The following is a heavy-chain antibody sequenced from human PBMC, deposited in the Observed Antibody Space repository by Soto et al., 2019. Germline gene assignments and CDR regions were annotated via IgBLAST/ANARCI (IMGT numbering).Heavy chain of an antibody. CDR1: GFTFSNYA. CDR2: ISGRGSST. J-gene: IGHJ4*02. Sequence: EVQLLESGGGLVQPGGSLRLSCAASGFTFSNYAMSWVRQAPGKGLEWVSVISGRGSSTYSADSVKGRLTISRDNSKNTVNLQMDSLRAEDTAVYYCTRSRGVLRDSSWAHPFDYWGQGTLVTVSS. V-gene: IGHV3-23*01. CDR3: TRSRGVLRDSSWAHPFDY. D-gene: IGHD6-13*01.